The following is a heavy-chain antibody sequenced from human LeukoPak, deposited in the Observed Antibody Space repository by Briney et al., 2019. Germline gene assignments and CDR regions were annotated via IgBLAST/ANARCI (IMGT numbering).Heavy chain of an antibody. V-gene: IGHV3-20*04. J-gene: IGHJ3*02. CDR3: ARDTFKTYGDYAAGYAFDI. CDR2: INWNGGST. CDR1: GFTFSSYE. Sequence: GGSLRLSCAASGFTFSSYEMNWVRQAPGKGLEWVSGINWNGGSTGYADSVKGRFTISRDNAKNSLYLQMNSLRAEDTALYYCARDTFKTYGDYAAGYAFDIWGQGTMVTVSS. D-gene: IGHD4-17*01.